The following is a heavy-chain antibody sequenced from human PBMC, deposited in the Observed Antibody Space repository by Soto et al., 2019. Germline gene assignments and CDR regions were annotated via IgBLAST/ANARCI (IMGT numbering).Heavy chain of an antibody. CDR1: GGSFSGYY. V-gene: IGHV4-34*01. D-gene: IGHD3-9*01. CDR3: ARYYDILTGYCMAGYNWFDP. Sequence: SETLSLTCAVYGGSFSGYYWSWIRQPPGKGLEWIGEINHSGSTNYNPSLKSRVTISVDTSKNQFSLKLSSVTAADTAVYYCARYYDILTGYCMAGYNWFDPWGQGTLVTVSS. J-gene: IGHJ5*02. CDR2: INHSGST.